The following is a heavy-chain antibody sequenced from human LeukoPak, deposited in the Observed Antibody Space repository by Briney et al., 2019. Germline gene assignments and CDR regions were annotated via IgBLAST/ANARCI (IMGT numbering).Heavy chain of an antibody. CDR3: AKARYDFDTSGNFFFDY. V-gene: IGHV3-30*18. CDR1: RFPFSTYG. Sequence: GGSLSLSCAASRFPFSTYGIHWVRQAPGKGLEWVAVISYDGTNKYFAESVKGRFTISRDNSKNTLYLQMNSLRAEDTAVYYCAKARYDFDTSGNFFFDYWGQGTLVTVSS. CDR2: ISYDGTNK. J-gene: IGHJ4*02. D-gene: IGHD3-22*01.